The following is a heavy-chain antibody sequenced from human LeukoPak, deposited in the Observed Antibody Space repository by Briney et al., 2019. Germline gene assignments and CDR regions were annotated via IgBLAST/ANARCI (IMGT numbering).Heavy chain of an antibody. V-gene: IGHV3-23*01. CDR2: LSGDGSTT. CDR1: GFTFSSYA. Sequence: GGSLRLSCAASGFTFSSYAMSWVRQAPGKGLEWVSSLSGDGSTTYHADSVKGRFTISRDNSRSTLNLQVNSLSAEDTAVYYCARGTSLGRPGTYYFDYWGQGALVTVSS. D-gene: IGHD1/OR15-1a*01. J-gene: IGHJ4*02. CDR3: ARGTSLGRPGTYYFDY.